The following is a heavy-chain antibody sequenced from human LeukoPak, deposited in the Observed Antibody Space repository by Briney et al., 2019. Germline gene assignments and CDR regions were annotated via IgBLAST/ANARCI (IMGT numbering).Heavy chain of an antibody. CDR1: GGSFSGYY. CDR2: INHSGST. D-gene: IGHD3-10*01. CDR3: ARGPRAITMVRGRLDP. J-gene: IGHJ5*02. Sequence: PSETLSLTCAVYGGSFSGYYWSWIRQPPGKGLEWIGEINHSGSTNCNPSLKSRVTISVDTSKNQFSLKLSSVTAADTAVYYCARGPRAITMVRGRLDPWGQGTLVTVSS. V-gene: IGHV4-34*01.